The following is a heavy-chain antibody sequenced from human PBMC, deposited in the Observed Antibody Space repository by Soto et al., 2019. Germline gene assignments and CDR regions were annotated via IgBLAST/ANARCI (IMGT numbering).Heavy chain of an antibody. J-gene: IGHJ6*04. V-gene: IGHV4-30-4*01. CDR3: ATVDLFTVHGCMEL. CDR1: VCWIISFNHY. D-gene: IGHD5-12*01. CDR2: IYYIGST. Sequence: SETLSRTCTFCVCWIISFNHYLSLIREPPGKGLEWIGYIYYIGSTYYSPSLKSRVTISVDTSKNQFYLKLNSVTAAATAVYYCATVDLFTVHGCMELCGKGHTVNVS.